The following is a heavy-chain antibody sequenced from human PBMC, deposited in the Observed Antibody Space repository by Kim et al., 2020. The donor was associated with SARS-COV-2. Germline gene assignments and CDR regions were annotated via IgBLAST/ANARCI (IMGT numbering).Heavy chain of an antibody. V-gene: IGHV1-46*01. CDR3: TKYSGRNPFDY. CDR2: INTSDGTT. D-gene: IGHD1-26*01. J-gene: IGHJ4*02. CDR1: GYTFTSYF. Sequence: ASVKVSCKASGYTFTSYFMHWVRQAPGQGLEWMGIINTSDGTTNYAQKFQGRVTMTRDTSTSTVYMELRSLRSEDTAVYYCTKYSGRNPFDYWGQGTLVT.